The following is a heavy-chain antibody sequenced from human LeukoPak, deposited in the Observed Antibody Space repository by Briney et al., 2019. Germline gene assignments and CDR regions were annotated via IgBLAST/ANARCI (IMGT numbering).Heavy chain of an antibody. CDR2: IYTSGST. V-gene: IGHV4-61*02. D-gene: IGHD2-2*02. Sequence: PSETLSLTCTVSGGSISSGSYYWSWIRQPAGRGLEWIGRIYTSGSTNYNPSLKSRVTISVDTSKNQFSLKLSSVTAADTAVYYCAREIVVVPAAIHLYFDLWGRGTPVTVSS. CDR1: GGSISSGSYY. CDR3: AREIVVVPAAIHLYFDL. J-gene: IGHJ2*01.